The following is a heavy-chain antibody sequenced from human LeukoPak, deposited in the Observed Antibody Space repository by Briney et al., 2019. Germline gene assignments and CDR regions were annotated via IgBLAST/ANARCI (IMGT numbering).Heavy chain of an antibody. J-gene: IGHJ4*02. Sequence: GGSLRLSCAASGFTFSGYWMHWVRQVPGKGLVWVSRINSDGSTTTYADSVKGRFTISRDNSKNMLYLQMNSLRVEDTAVYYCARELRLRGYFDYWGQGTLVTVSS. CDR2: INSDGSTT. CDR3: ARELRLRGYFDY. V-gene: IGHV3-74*01. D-gene: IGHD3-10*01. CDR1: GFTFSGYW.